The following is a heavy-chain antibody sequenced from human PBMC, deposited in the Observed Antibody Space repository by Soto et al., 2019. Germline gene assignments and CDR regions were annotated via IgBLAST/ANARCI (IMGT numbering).Heavy chain of an antibody. Sequence: QVQLVESGGALVKPGGSLRLSCAASGFTFSDYYMSWIRQAPGKGLEWVSYISSTSIYTNYADSVKGRFTISRDNAKNSRYLQLDSLTAEDTGVYYCARDGGEIIPAAIGGGYGMDVWGQGTTVTVSS. CDR2: ISSTSIYT. J-gene: IGHJ6*02. D-gene: IGHD2-2*01. V-gene: IGHV3-11*06. CDR3: ARDGGEIIPAAIGGGYGMDV. CDR1: GFTFSDYY.